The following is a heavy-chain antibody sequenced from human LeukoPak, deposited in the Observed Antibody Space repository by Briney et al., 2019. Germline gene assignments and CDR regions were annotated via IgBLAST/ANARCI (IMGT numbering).Heavy chain of an antibody. CDR1: GYTFMHYG. CDR3: ARRGPTPYYYYMDV. J-gene: IGHJ6*03. CDR2: ISANNGDT. V-gene: IGHV1-18*01. Sequence: ASVTVSCKASGYTFMHYGIHWVRQAPGQGLEWLGWISANNGDTNYAQKLQGRVTMTTDTSTSTAYMELRSLTSDDTAVYYCARRGPTPYYYYMDVWGNGTTVTVSS. D-gene: IGHD2-15*01.